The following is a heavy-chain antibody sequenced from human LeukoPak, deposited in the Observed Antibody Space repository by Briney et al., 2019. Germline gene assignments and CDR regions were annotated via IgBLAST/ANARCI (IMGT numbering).Heavy chain of an antibody. V-gene: IGHV1-69*05. Sequence: SVKVSCKASGGTFSSYAISWVRQAPGQGLEWMGGIIPIFGTANYAQKFQGRVTITTDESTSTAYMELSSLRSEDTAVYYCARTYSYGPYYFDYWGQGTLVTVSS. J-gene: IGHJ4*02. CDR1: GGTFSSYA. CDR3: ARTYSYGPYYFDY. CDR2: IIPIFGTA. D-gene: IGHD5-18*01.